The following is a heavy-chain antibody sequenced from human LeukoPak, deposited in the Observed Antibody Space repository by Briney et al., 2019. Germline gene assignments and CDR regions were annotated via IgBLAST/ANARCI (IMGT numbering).Heavy chain of an antibody. Sequence: PGGSLRLSCAASGFTFSSYGMHWVRQAPGKGLEWVAVIWYDGSNKYYADSVKGRFTISRDNSKNTLYLQMNSLRAEDTAVYYCAREYYYGSGSYGYYFDYWGQGTLVTVSS. D-gene: IGHD3-10*01. CDR1: GFTFSSYG. CDR3: AREYYYGSGSYGYYFDY. V-gene: IGHV3-33*01. J-gene: IGHJ4*02. CDR2: IWYDGSNK.